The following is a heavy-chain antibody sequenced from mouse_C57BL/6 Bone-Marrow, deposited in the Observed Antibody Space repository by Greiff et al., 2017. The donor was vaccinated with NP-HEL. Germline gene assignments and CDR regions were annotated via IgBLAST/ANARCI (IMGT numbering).Heavy chain of an antibody. J-gene: IGHJ3*01. V-gene: IGHV5-6*01. D-gene: IGHD1-1*01. CDR3: ARHYYGSRQAWFAY. Sequence: VQLQQSGGDLVKPGGSLKLSCAASGFTFSSYGMSWVRQTPDKRLEWVATISSGGSYTYYPDSVKGRFTISRDNAKNTLYLQMSSLKSEDTAMYYGARHYYGSRQAWFAYWGQGTLVTVSA. CDR1: GFTFSSYG. CDR2: ISSGGSYT.